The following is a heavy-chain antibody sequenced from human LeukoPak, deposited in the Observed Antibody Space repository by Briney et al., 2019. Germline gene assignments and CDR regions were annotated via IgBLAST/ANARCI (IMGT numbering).Heavy chain of an antibody. Sequence: GGSLRLSCAASGFTFSSYSMNWVRQAPGKGLEWVSYISSSSSAIYYADSVKGRFTISRDNAKNSLYVQMNSLRTEDTAVYYCARSIGGSESYWGQGTLVTVSS. CDR1: GFTFSSYS. D-gene: IGHD1-26*01. CDR2: ISSSSSAI. J-gene: IGHJ4*02. V-gene: IGHV3-48*01. CDR3: ARSIGGSESY.